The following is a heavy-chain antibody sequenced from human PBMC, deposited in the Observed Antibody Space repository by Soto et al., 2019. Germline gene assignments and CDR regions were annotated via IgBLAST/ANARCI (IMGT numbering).Heavy chain of an antibody. J-gene: IGHJ4*02. V-gene: IGHV4-34*01. Sequence: SETLSLTCAVYGGSFSGYYWSWIRQPPGKGLEWIGEINHSGSTNYNPSLKSRVTISVDTSKNQFSLKLSSVTAADTAVYYCARDHDYGGNSTEGFDYWGQGTLVTVSS. CDR2: INHSGST. D-gene: IGHD4-17*01. CDR3: ARDHDYGGNSTEGFDY. CDR1: GGSFSGYY.